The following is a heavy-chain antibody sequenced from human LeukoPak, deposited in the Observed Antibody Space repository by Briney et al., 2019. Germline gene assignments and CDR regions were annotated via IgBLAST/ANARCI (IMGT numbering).Heavy chain of an antibody. CDR3: ARELLWFGELFDY. CDR1: GGSISSYY. CDR2: IYTSGST. D-gene: IGHD3-10*01. Sequence: SETLSLTCTVSGGSISSYYWSWIRQPAGQGLGWIGRIYTSGSTNYNPSLKIRVTMSVDTSKNQFSLKLSSVTAADTSVYYCARELLWFGELFDYWGQGTLVTVSS. J-gene: IGHJ4*02. V-gene: IGHV4-4*07.